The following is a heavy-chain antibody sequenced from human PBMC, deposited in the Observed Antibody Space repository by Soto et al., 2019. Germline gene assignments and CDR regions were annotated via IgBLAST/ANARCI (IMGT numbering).Heavy chain of an antibody. CDR1: GFSLSNAGLG. J-gene: IGHJ5*01. Sequence: QVTAKESGPVLVKPTETLTLTCTVSGFSLSNAGLGVSWIRQPPGKALEWLAHIFSNDEKSYSTSLKSRLTISKDTSKSQVLLIMTNMDPVDTATYYCASTYSTSWYWFDSWGQGTLVTVSS. D-gene: IGHD6-13*01. CDR2: IFSNDEK. CDR3: ASTYSTSWYWFDS. V-gene: IGHV2-26*04.